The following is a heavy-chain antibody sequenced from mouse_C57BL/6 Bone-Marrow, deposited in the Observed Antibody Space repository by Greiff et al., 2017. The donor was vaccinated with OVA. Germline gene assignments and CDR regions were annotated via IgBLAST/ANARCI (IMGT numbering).Heavy chain of an antibody. CDR2: ISSGGSYT. CDR1: GFTFSSYG. Sequence: EVQGVESGGDLVKPGGSLKLSCAASGFTFSSYGMSWVRQTPDKRLEWVATISSGGSYTYYPDSVKGRFTISRDNAKNTLYLQMSSLKSEDTAMYYCARRGSDSAWFAYWGQGTLVTVSA. J-gene: IGHJ3*01. CDR3: ARRGSDSAWFAY. V-gene: IGHV5-6*01. D-gene: IGHD2-4*01.